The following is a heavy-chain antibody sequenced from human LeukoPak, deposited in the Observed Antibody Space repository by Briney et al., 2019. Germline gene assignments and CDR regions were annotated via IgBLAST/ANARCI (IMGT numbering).Heavy chain of an antibody. J-gene: IGHJ4*02. Sequence: PGRSLRLSCAASGFTFSSYAMQWVRQAPGKGLEWVAVISYDGSNKYYADSVKGRFTISRDNSKNTLYLQMNSLRAEDTAVYYCARDRGDGYNYYFDYWGQGTLVTVSS. V-gene: IGHV3-30*01. CDR1: GFTFSSYA. D-gene: IGHD5-24*01. CDR3: ARDRGDGYNYYFDY. CDR2: ISYDGSNK.